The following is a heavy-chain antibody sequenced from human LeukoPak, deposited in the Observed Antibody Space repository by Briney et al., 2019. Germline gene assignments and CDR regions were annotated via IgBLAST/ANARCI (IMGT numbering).Heavy chain of an antibody. CDR2: IYYSGST. Sequence: SETLSLTCTVSGGSISSYYWSWIRQPPGKGLEWIGYIYYSGSTNYNPSLKSRVTISVDTSKNQFSLKLSSVTAADTAVYYCARRGCSSTCCYTDCWGQGTLVTVSS. CDR1: GGSISSYY. V-gene: IGHV4-59*08. D-gene: IGHD2-2*02. J-gene: IGHJ4*02. CDR3: ARRGCSSTCCYTDC.